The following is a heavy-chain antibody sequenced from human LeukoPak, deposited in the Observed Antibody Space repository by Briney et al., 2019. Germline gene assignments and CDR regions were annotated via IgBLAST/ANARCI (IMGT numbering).Heavy chain of an antibody. CDR2: INHSGST. CDR1: GGSFSGYY. V-gene: IGHV4-34*01. J-gene: IGHJ4*02. CDR3: ARRRGIAAAGKRKDLFDY. Sequence: SETLSLTCAVYGGSFSGYYWSWIRQPPGKGLEWIGEINHSGSTNYNPSLKSRVTISVDTSKNQFSLKLSSVTAADTAVYYCARRRGIAAAGKRKDLFDYWGQGTLVTVSS. D-gene: IGHD6-13*01.